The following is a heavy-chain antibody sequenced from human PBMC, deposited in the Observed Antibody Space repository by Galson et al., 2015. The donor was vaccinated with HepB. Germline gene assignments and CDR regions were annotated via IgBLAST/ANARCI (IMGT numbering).Heavy chain of an antibody. Sequence: SLRLSCAGSGFTFSRYAMRCVRQAPGKGLEWVSVISGGGGSIYYGDSVKGRFTISRDSSKNTVYLQMNSLRDEDTAVYFCAKDRLEGYSDGYVYDHWGQGTLVSVSS. D-gene: IGHD5-12*01. CDR3: AKDRLEGYSDGYVYDH. CDR2: ISGGGGSI. J-gene: IGHJ4*02. CDR1: GFTFSRYA. V-gene: IGHV3-23*01.